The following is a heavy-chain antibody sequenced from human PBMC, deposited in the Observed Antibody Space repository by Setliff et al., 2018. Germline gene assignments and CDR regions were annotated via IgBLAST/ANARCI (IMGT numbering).Heavy chain of an antibody. V-gene: IGHV4-38-2*02. CDR1: GYSISSGHF. CDR2: IFHSGST. J-gene: IGHJ6*02. D-gene: IGHD5-18*01. CDR3: AREVPLRGYSYGYRDYYGMDV. Sequence: SETLSLTCGVSGYSISSGHFWGWIRQPPGKGLVWLGNIFHSGSTYYNPTLKSRVTISVDTSKNQFSLKLSSVTAADTAVYYCAREVPLRGYSYGYRDYYGMDVWGQGTTVTVSS.